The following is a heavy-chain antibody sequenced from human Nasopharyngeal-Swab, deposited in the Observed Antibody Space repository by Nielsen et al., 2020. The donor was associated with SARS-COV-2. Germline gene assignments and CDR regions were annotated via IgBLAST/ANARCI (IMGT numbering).Heavy chain of an antibody. CDR3: ASDLAYCGGDCYGNAFDI. Sequence: GESLKISCAASGFTFSSYSMNWVRQAPGQGLEWVSYISSSSSTIYYADSVKGRFTISRDNAKNSLYLQMNSLRAEDTAVYYCASDLAYCGGDCYGNAFDIWGQGTMVTVSS. J-gene: IGHJ3*02. CDR1: GFTFSSYS. V-gene: IGHV3-48*04. D-gene: IGHD2-21*02. CDR2: ISSSSSTI.